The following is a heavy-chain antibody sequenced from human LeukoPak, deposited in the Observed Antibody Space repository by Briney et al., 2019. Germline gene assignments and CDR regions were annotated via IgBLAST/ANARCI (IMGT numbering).Heavy chain of an antibody. CDR1: GGSISSGSYY. D-gene: IGHD1-26*01. Sequence: SETLSLTCTVSGGSISSGSYYWSWIRQPAGKGLEWIGRIYTSGSTNYNPSLKSRVTISIDTSKSQFSLRLSSVTAADTAFYHCARCQPSGTQDVWGKGTTVTVSS. CDR2: IYTSGST. J-gene: IGHJ6*04. V-gene: IGHV4-61*02. CDR3: ARCQPSGTQDV.